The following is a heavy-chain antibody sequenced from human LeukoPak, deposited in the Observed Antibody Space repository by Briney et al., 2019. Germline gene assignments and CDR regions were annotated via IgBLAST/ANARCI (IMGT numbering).Heavy chain of an antibody. J-gene: IGHJ4*02. D-gene: IGHD3-22*01. V-gene: IGHV4-59*08. Sequence: PSETLSLTCTVSGGSISSYYWSWIRQPPGKGLEWIGYIYYTGSTNYNPSLKSRVTISVDTSKNQFSLKLSSVTAADTAAYYCARDDYYDSSGYDYWGQGTLVTVSS. CDR3: ARDDYYDSSGYDY. CDR2: IYYTGST. CDR1: GGSISSYY.